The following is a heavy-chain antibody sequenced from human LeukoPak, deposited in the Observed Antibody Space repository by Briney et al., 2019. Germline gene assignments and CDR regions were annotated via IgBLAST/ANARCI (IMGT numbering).Heavy chain of an antibody. D-gene: IGHD4-23*01. V-gene: IGHV3-30-3*01. CDR1: GFTFSSYA. CDR2: ISYDGSNK. Sequence: GGSLRLSCAASGFTFSSYAMHWVRQAPGKGLEWVAVISYDGSNKYYADSVKGRFTISRDNSKNTLYLQMNSLRAEDTAVYYCARDLDYGGNSGTVYWGQGTLVTVSS. CDR3: ARDLDYGGNSGTVY. J-gene: IGHJ4*02.